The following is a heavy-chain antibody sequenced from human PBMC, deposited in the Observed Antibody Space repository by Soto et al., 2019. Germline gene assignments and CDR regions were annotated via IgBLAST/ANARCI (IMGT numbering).Heavy chain of an antibody. V-gene: IGHV3-13*05. D-gene: IGHD2-2*01. CDR2: IGAARDP. CDR3: ARAYTGQLPRRADYYYALDV. Sequence: GGSLRLSCAASGFSFSNYDMHWVRQVSGKALEWVSAIGAARDPYYLGSVKGRFTVSRDNTQKSLYLQMNNLRAEDTAVYYCARAYTGQLPRRADYYYALDVWGRGTPVTVSS. CDR1: GFSFSNYD. J-gene: IGHJ6*02.